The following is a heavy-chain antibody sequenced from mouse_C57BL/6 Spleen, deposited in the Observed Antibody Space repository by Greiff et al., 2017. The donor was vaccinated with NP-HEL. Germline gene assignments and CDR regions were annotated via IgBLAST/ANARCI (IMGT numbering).Heavy chain of an antibody. CDR3: ARHEEGSSGYYYYAMDY. CDR2: FYPGSGSI. V-gene: IGHV1-62-2*01. Sequence: VQLQQSGAELVKPGASVKLSCKASGYTFTEYTIHWVKQRSGQGLEWIGWFYPGSGSIKYNEKFKDKATLTADKSSSTVYMELSRLTSEDSAVYFCARHEEGSSGYYYYAMDYWGQGTSVTVSS. D-gene: IGHD3-2*02. J-gene: IGHJ4*01. CDR1: GYTFTEYT.